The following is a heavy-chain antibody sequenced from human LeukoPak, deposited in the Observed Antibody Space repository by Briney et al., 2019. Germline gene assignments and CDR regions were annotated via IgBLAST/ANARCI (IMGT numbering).Heavy chain of an antibody. CDR2: IIPKFRTP. Sequence: SVKVSCKASGGSCNNCAISWVRQAPPQGLEWMGRIIPKFRTPTYANQFQGRVTITTDESTSTVYFELSSLRSDAKAVSFSAGGRFGIQVWPRYHGGRGTLVSVS. V-gene: IGHV1-69*05. D-gene: IGHD3-16*02. J-gene: IGHJ4*02. CDR1: GGSCNNCA. CDR3: AGGRFGIQVWPRYH.